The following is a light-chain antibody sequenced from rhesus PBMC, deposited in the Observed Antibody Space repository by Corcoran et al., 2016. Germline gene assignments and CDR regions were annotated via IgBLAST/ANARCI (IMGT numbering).Light chain of an antibody. Sequence: ETVVTQSPATLSLSPGERATLSCRASQSVGSHLAWYQQKPGQAPWLLIYGASSRATDIPGRFSGNGSGTDFTLTINSLEPEDVGVYYCQLSSNLFPWTFGQGTKVEIK. V-gene: IGKV3-24*04. CDR1: QSVGSH. CDR3: QLSSNLFPWT. CDR2: GAS. J-gene: IGKJ1*01.